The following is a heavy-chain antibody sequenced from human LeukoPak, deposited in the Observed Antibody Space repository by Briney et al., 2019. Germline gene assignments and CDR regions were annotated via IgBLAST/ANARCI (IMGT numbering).Heavy chain of an antibody. Sequence: PSGTLSLTCTVSGASIISDTYYWGWIRQPPGKGLEWIGSIYYSGSTYYSPSLKSRVTMSVDTSTNQFSLKLISVIAADTALYYCARNFYASSGYYLDDFYFDFWGQGTLVTVSS. V-gene: IGHV4-39*07. D-gene: IGHD3-22*01. J-gene: IGHJ4*02. CDR3: ARNFYASSGYYLDDFYFDF. CDR2: IYYSGST. CDR1: GASIISDTYY.